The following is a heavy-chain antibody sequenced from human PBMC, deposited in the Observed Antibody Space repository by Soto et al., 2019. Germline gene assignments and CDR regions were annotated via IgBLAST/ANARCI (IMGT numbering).Heavy chain of an antibody. CDR3: TTSGDYRNYLIPIG. V-gene: IGHV3-15*01. Sequence: PGGSLRLSCAASGFTFSYAWMSWVRQAPGKGLEWVGRIKSKTDGGTRDYAAPVKGRFTTSRDDSKNTLYLQMNSLKTEDTAVYYCTTSGDYRNYLIPIGWGQGTLVTVSS. CDR1: GFTFSYAW. J-gene: IGHJ4*02. D-gene: IGHD4-4*01. CDR2: IKSKTDGGTR.